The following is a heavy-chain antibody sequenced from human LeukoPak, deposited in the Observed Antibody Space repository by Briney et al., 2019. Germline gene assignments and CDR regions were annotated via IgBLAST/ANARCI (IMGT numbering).Heavy chain of an antibody. CDR2: TYYSGST. J-gene: IGHJ6*02. V-gene: IGHV4-59*01. CDR1: GGSISSYY. CDR3: ARVSDYYYGMDV. Sequence: SETLSLTCTVSGGSISSYYWSWIRQPPGKGLEWIGYTYYSGSTNYNPSLKSRATISVDTSKNQFSLKLSSVTAADTAVYYCARVSDYYYGMDVWGQGTTVTVSS.